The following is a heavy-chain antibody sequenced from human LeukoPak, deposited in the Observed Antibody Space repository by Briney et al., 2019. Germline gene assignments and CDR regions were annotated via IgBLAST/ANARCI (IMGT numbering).Heavy chain of an antibody. V-gene: IGHV1-8*01. J-gene: IGHJ3*02. CDR1: GYTFTSYD. CDR2: MNPNSGNT. D-gene: IGHD3-22*01. Sequence: ASVKVSCKASGYTFTSYDINWVRQATGQGLEWMGWMNPNSGNTGYAQKFQGRVTMTRNTSISTAYMELSSLRSEDTAVYYCVRDYYDSSGSRDAFDIWGQGTMVTVSS. CDR3: VRDYYDSSGSRDAFDI.